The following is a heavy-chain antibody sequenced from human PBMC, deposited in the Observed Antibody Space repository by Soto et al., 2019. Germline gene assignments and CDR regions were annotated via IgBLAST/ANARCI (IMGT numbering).Heavy chain of an antibody. CDR2: IDPSDSYT. CDR1: GCSFTSYW. CDR3: ARRIVVVPATTYYYGMDV. J-gene: IGHJ6*02. D-gene: IGHD2-2*01. Sequence: PGESLKISCKGSGCSFTSYWISWVRQMPGKGLEWMGRIDPSDSYTNYSPSFQGHVTISADKSISTAYLQWSSLKASDTAMYYCARRIVVVPATTYYYGMDVWGQGTTVTVSS. V-gene: IGHV5-10-1*01.